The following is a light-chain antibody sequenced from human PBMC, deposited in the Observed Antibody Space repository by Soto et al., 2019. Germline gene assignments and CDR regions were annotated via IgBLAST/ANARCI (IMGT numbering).Light chain of an antibody. CDR2: GAS. CDR1: QSVSSSY. CDR3: QLYSSPPLYT. Sequence: EIVLTQSPGTVSLSPGERAALSCRTSQSVSSSYVAWYQHRPGQAPRLLMYGASRRATGIPDRFSGSGSGTDFALTISRLEPEDFAVYYCQLYSSPPLYTFGQGTKLEFK. J-gene: IGKJ2*01. V-gene: IGKV3-20*01.